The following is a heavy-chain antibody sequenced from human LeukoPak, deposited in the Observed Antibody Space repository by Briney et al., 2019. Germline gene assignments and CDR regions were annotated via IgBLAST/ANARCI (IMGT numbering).Heavy chain of an antibody. CDR1: GFTFSSYS. CDR2: ISSSSSYT. D-gene: IGHD3-9*01. Sequence: GGSLRLSCAASGFTFSSYSMNWVRQAPGKGLEWVSSISSSSSYTYYADSVKGRFTISRDNAKNSLYLQMNSLRAEDTAVYYCARDPGQLTYYDILTGYYPYYFDYWGQGTLVTVSS. V-gene: IGHV3-21*01. CDR3: ARDPGQLTYYDILTGYYPYYFDY. J-gene: IGHJ4*02.